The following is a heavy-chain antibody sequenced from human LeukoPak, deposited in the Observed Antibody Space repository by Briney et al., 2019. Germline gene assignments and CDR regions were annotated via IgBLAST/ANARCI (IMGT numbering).Heavy chain of an antibody. D-gene: IGHD6-6*01. CDR2: ISGSGGIA. V-gene: IGHV3-23*01. Sequence: GGSLSLSCAASGFTFSNYAMSWVRQSPGKGLVLVSAISGSGGIAYYEDSAKGRFTISRDNSKNTLYMQMNSLRAEDTAVYYCAKDRSMAPFDYWGQGTLVTVSS. CDR1: GFTFSNYA. J-gene: IGHJ4*02. CDR3: AKDRSMAPFDY.